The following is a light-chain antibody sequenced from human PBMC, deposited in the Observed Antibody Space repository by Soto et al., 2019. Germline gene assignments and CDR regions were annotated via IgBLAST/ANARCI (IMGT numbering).Light chain of an antibody. CDR1: QSVRTY. J-gene: IGKJ5*01. CDR3: QQRNSWPPIT. Sequence: EIVLKQSPATLSLSPGETATLSCRASQSVRTYLAWYQVKPGQAPRLLIYDASSRASGVPARFSGSGSGTDFTLTISSLEPEDFALYYCQQRNSWPPITFGQGTRLEIK. CDR2: DAS. V-gene: IGKV3-11*01.